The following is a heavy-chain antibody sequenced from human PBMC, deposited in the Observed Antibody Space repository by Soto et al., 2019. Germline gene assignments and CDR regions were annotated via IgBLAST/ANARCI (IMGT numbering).Heavy chain of an antibody. CDR1: GYSFTIYW. V-gene: IGHV5-10-1*01. CDR2: IDPSDSYT. Sequence: EVQLVQSGAEVKKPGESLRISCKGSGYSFTIYWISWVRQMPGKGLEWMGRIDPSDSYTNYSPSFQGHVTISADNSISTAYLQWSSLKASDTAMYYCARTSMQSRGYSYGHGGMDVWGQGTTVTVSS. J-gene: IGHJ6*02. D-gene: IGHD5-18*01. CDR3: ARTSMQSRGYSYGHGGMDV.